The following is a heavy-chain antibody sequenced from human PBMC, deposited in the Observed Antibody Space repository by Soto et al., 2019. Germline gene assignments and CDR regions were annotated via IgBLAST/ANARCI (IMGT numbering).Heavy chain of an antibody. CDR2: INAGNGNT. CDR3: ARAMGIAVAGPSDGYFDL. J-gene: IGHJ2*01. Sequence: QVQLVQSGAEVKKPGASVKVSCKASGYTFTSYAMHWVRQAPGQRLEWMGWINAGNGNTKYSQKFQGRVTITRDTSASPAYMELSSLRSEDTAVYYCARAMGIAVAGPSDGYFDLWGRGTLVTVSS. CDR1: GYTFTSYA. V-gene: IGHV1-3*01. D-gene: IGHD6-19*01.